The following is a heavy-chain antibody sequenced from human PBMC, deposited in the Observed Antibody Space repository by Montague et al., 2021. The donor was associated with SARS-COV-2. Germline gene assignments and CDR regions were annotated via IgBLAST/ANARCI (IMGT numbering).Heavy chain of an antibody. CDR3: ARRESGWLDALDF. J-gene: IGHJ3*01. D-gene: IGHD6-19*01. V-gene: IGHV4-39*02. CDR1: GGSVSSTSYF. CDR2: VHYRGTT. Sequence: SETLSLTCTVSGGSVSSTSYFWDWRRQTPGKVLEWIGIVHYRGTTYYKPSLESQVTIAVDTSKNHFYLKVRAVTVADTADYYCARRESGWLDALDFWGQGTMVTVSS.